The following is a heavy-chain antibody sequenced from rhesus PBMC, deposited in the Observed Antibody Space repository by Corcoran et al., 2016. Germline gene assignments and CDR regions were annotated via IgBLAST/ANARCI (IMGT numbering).Heavy chain of an antibody. Sequence: QVQLQESGPGLVKPSETLSLTCAVSVGSLSSNYWRWIRQAAGRGLEWIGRIYGSGGSTHSNTPRKSRVTNSTDRSKNKLPLKLSSVTAADTAVYYCARAPTPYWYFDIWGPGTPITISS. CDR1: VGSLSSNY. CDR3: ARAPTPYWYFDI. V-gene: IGHV4-160*01. J-gene: IGHJ2*01. CDR2: IYGSGGST.